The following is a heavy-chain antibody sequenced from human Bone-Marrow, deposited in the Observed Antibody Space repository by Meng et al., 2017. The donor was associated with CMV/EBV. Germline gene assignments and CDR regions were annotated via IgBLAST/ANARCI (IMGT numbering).Heavy chain of an antibody. V-gene: IGHV3-23*01. CDR2: ISGSGGST. J-gene: IGHJ4*02. CDR3: ARRAGYSYGFDY. CDR1: GFTFSSYA. D-gene: IGHD5-18*01. Sequence: GGSLRSSFAASGFTFSSYARSWVRQAPGKGLEWVSAISGSGGSTYYADSVRGRFTISRDNSKHTLYLQMNSLRAEDTAVYYCARRAGYSYGFDYWGQGTLVTASS.